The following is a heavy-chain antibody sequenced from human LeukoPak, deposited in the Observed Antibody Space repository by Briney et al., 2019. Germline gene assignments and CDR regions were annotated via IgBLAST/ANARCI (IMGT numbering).Heavy chain of an antibody. CDR1: GFTFSDST. D-gene: IGHD2-15*01. Sequence: GGSLRLSCGVSGFTFSDSTMSWVRQAPGKGLEWVAKMHEDGGDEYYVDSVKGRFTISRDNAKNSLYLQMNSLRAEDTAVYYCAGLLLSPDAFDIWGQGTMVTVSS. CDR3: AGLLLSPDAFDI. J-gene: IGHJ3*02. V-gene: IGHV3-7*01. CDR2: MHEDGGDE.